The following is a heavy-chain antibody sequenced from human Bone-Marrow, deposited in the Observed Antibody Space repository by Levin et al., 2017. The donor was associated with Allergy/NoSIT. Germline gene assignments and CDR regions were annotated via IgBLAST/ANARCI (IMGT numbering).Heavy chain of an antibody. D-gene: IGHD1-14*01. CDR1: GGTFSSYA. CDR2: IIPIFGTA. J-gene: IGHJ6*02. CDR3: ARDLDCGQPDWCGMDV. V-gene: IGHV1-69*13. Sequence: SVKVSCKASGGTFSSYAISWVRQAPGQGLEWMGGIIPIFGTANYAQKFQGRVTITADESTSTAYMELSSLRSEDTAVYYCARDLDCGQPDWCGMDVWGQGTTVTVSS.